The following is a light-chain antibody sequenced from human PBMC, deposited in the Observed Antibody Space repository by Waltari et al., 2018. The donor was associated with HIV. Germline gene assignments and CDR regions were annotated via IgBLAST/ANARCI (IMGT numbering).Light chain of an antibody. CDR3: RQGTRWPST. V-gene: IGKV2-30*01. J-gene: IGKJ1*01. Sequence: VVMTHSPLSLPVTLLQPASISCRSIHSHVYSNGHIILNWCQHRPGQSPSGLMYKVSNRDSGVPDIFGGSGSDTAVKLRIRRVEAEDAELYDCRQGTRWPSTFGQGTRLEI. CDR1: HSHVYSNGHII. CDR2: KVS.